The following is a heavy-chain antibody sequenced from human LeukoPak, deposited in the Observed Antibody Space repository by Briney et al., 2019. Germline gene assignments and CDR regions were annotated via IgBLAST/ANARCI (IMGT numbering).Heavy chain of an antibody. D-gene: IGHD2-15*01. Sequence: GGSLRLSCAASGFTFSTYSMNWVRQAPGKGLEWVSSISSSSTYIYYADSVKGRFTISRDNAKNSLYLQMNSLRAEDTAVYYCARDNPSPPYCSGGSCYRRYWFDPWGQGTLVTVSS. CDR3: ARDNPSPPYCSGGSCYRRYWFDP. CDR1: GFTFSTYS. V-gene: IGHV3-21*04. CDR2: ISSSSTYI. J-gene: IGHJ5*02.